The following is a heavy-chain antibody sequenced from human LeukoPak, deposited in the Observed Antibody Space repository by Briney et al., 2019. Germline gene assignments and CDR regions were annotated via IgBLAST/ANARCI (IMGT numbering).Heavy chain of an antibody. D-gene: IGHD1-7*01. CDR2: IYHSGST. CDR3: ARGDNWNYGRRGFLFDY. CDR1: GYSISSGYF. Sequence: PSETLSLTCTVSGYSISSGYFWGWIRQPPGKGLERIGSIYHSGSTYYNPSIKSRVTISVDTSKNQFSLKMSSVTAADTAVYYCARGDNWNYGRRGFLFDYWGQGTLVTVSS. V-gene: IGHV4-38-2*02. J-gene: IGHJ4*02.